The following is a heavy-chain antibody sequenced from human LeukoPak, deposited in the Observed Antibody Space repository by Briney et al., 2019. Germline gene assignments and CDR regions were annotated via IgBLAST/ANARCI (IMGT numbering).Heavy chain of an antibody. CDR2: ISGSGGST. CDR3: AKDFRDYYDSSGFDY. J-gene: IGHJ4*02. V-gene: IGHV3-23*01. CDR1: GFTFSSYA. D-gene: IGHD3-22*01. Sequence: GGSLRLSCAASGFTFSSYAMSWVRQPPGKGLEWVSAISGSGGSTYYADSVKGRFTISRDNSKTTLYLQMNSLRAEDTVVYYCAKDFRDYYDSSGFDYWGQGTLVTVSS.